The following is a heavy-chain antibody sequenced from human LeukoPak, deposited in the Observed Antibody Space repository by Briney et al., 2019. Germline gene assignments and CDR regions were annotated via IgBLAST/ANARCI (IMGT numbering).Heavy chain of an antibody. J-gene: IGHJ2*01. V-gene: IGHV1-46*01. CDR1: GYTFTSYY. CDR2: INPSGGST. D-gene: IGHD5-12*01. CDR3: ARDRRGYDFPYWYFDL. Sequence: ASVKVSCKASGYTFTSYYMHWVRQAPGQGLEWMGIINPSGGSTSYAQKFQGRVTMTRDTSTSTVYMELSSLRSEDTAVYYCARDRRGYDFPYWYFDLWGRGTLVTVSS.